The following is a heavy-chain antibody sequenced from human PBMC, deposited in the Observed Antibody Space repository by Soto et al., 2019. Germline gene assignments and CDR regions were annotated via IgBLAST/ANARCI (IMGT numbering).Heavy chain of an antibody. CDR1: GGSISSRSYS. CDR3: ARAKDYDFWSGYLLGT. V-gene: IGHV4-61*01. J-gene: IGHJ5*02. D-gene: IGHD3-3*01. Sequence: SETLSLTCTVSGGSISSRSYSWSWIRQPPGKGLQWIGYISFTGSTNYNPSLKSRLTISVDTSKNQFSLKLTSVTAADTAVYYCARAKDYDFWSGYLLGTWGQGTLVTVSS. CDR2: ISFTGST.